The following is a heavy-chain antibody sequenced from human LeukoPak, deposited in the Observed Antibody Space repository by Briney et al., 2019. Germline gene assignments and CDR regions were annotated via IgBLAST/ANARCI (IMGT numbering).Heavy chain of an antibody. D-gene: IGHD2-2*01. CDR1: GYTFTSYY. CDR3: ARGGIVVVPAAIRWFDP. CDR2: INPSGGST. J-gene: IGHJ5*02. V-gene: IGHV1-46*01. Sequence: GASVKVSCKASGYTFTSYYMHWVRQAPGQGLEWMGIINPSGGSTSYAQKFQGRVTMTRDTSTSTVYMELSSPRSEDTAVYYCARGGIVVVPAAIRWFDPWGQGTLVTVSS.